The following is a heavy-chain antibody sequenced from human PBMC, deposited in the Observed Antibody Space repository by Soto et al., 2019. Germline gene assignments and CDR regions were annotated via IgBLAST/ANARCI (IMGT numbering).Heavy chain of an antibody. V-gene: IGHV4-30-4*01. J-gene: IGHJ4*02. CDR3: ATIYSYIPYFDY. CDR1: GGSVSSGDYY. CDR2: IYYSGST. D-gene: IGHD5-18*01. Sequence: QVQLQESGPGLVKPSQTLSLTCTVSGGSVSSGDYYWSWIRQPPGKGLVWIGYIYYSGSTYYNPSLKSRVTISADTSKNQFARKLSSVTAADTAVYYWATIYSYIPYFDYWGQETLVTVSS.